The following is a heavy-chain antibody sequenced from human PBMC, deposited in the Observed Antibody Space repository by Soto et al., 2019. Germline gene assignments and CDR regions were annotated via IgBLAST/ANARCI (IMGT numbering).Heavy chain of an antibody. CDR3: ARVPTYYQRSVGYQPFHP. CDR1: GASFSSGGYY. V-gene: IGHV4-31*03. Sequence: SETLSLTCTVSGASFSSGGYYWSWIRQHSGKGLEWLGYIHYSGGATYSPSYNPSLKGRLTISVDTSKSLFSLKLTSVSAADTAMYYCARVPTYYQRSVGYQPFHPWCQGTQVTVSS. J-gene: IGHJ5*02. CDR2: IHYSGGATYSP. D-gene: IGHD3-22*01.